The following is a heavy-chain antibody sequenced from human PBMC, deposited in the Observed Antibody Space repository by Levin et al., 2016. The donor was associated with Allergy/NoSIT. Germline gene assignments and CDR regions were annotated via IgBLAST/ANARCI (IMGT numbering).Heavy chain of an antibody. Sequence: GESLKISCAASGFTFSSYSMNWVRQAPGKGLEWVSSISSSSSYIYYAGSVKGRFTISRDNAKNSLYLQMNSLRAEDTAVYYCARGSEWVVGVGDYWGQGTLVTVSS. CDR1: GFTFSSYS. V-gene: IGHV3-21*01. CDR3: ARGSEWVVGVGDY. CDR2: ISSSSSYI. J-gene: IGHJ4*02. D-gene: IGHD6-19*01.